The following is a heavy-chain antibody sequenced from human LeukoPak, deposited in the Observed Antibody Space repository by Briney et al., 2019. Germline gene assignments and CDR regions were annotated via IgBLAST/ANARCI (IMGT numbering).Heavy chain of an antibody. J-gene: IGHJ4*02. CDR3: AKLYCSSTSCSGVY. CDR1: GFTFSSYA. D-gene: IGHD2-2*01. Sequence: GGSLRLSCAASGFTFSSYAMSWVRQAPGEGLEWVSAISGSGGSTYYADSVKGRFTISRDNSKNTLYLQMNSLRAEDTAVYYCAKLYCSSTSCSGVYWGQGTLVTVSS. CDR2: ISGSGGST. V-gene: IGHV3-23*01.